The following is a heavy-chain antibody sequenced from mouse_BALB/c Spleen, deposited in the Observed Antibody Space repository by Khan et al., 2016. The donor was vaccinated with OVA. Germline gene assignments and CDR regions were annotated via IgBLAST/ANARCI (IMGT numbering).Heavy chain of an antibody. J-gene: IGHJ3*01. Sequence: EVELVESGGGLVKPGGSLKLSCAASGFTFSSYAVSWVRQTPEKRLEWVAIINSDGAYTYYPDSVKGRFTISRGNAMTALYQRMSSLRSEDTASYYCARHSFGPFAYWGQGTLVTVSA. CDR1: GFTFSSYA. V-gene: IGHV5-9-3*01. CDR2: INSDGAYT. D-gene: IGHD1-1*01. CDR3: ARHSFGPFAY.